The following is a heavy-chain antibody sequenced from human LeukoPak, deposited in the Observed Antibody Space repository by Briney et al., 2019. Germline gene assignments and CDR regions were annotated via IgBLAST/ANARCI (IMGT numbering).Heavy chain of an antibody. V-gene: IGHV1-8*01. D-gene: IGHD2-2*02. Sequence: GASVKVSCKASGYTFTSYDINWVRQATGQGLEWMGWMNPNSGNTGSAQKFQGRVTMTRNTSITTAYMELSSLRSEDTAVYYCARWCSSTSCYKNNFDYWGQGTLVTVSS. CDR2: MNPNSGNT. CDR1: GYTFTSYD. CDR3: ARWCSSTSCYKNNFDY. J-gene: IGHJ4*02.